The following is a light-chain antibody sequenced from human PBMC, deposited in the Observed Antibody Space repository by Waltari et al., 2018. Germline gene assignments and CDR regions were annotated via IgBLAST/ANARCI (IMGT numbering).Light chain of an antibody. J-gene: IGKJ2*01. CDR3: QQSYSTPYT. Sequence: DIQMTQSPSSLSASVGDRVTITCRASQNIRNFLNWYQQKPGKAPRLLIYAATTLQTGVPARFSGNRSGTDFTLTIRDLQPEDFATYSCQQSYSTPYTFGQGTKME. CDR2: AAT. CDR1: QNIRNF. V-gene: IGKV1-39*01.